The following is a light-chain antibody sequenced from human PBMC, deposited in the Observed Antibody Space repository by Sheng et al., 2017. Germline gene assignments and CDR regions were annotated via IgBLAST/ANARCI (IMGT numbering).Light chain of an antibody. Sequence: SFELTQPPSVSVSPGQTASITCSGNKLGDQYVSWYQQRPGQSPVLVIHQDTRRPSGIPDRISASSSGDMATLTISGTQAVDEAVYYCQAWDGGSVIFGGGTKLTVL. CDR2: QDT. J-gene: IGLJ2*01. V-gene: IGLV3-1*01. CDR3: QAWDGGSVI. CDR1: KLGDQY.